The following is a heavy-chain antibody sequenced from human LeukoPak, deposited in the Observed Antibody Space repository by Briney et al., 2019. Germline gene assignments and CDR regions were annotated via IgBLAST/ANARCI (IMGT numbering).Heavy chain of an antibody. J-gene: IGHJ4*02. CDR1: GFTFSSYV. CDR3: AKFGDDYGDLRDN. CDR2: VSGRGGST. Sequence: GGSLRLSCAASGFTFSSYVMSWVRQAPGKGLEWVSAVSGRGGSTNYADSVKGRSTISRDNSKNTLYLQMNSLRAEDTAVYYCAKFGDDYGDLRDNWGQGTLVTVSS. D-gene: IGHD4-17*01. V-gene: IGHV3-23*01.